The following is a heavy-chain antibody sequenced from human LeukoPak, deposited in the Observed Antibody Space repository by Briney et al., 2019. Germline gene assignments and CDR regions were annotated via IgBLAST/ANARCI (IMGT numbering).Heavy chain of an antibody. J-gene: IGHJ5*02. V-gene: IGHV4-39*01. CDR3: PRQGYDMSWFDP. CDR2: IYFSGSN. CDR1: GDSISSTSHY. Sequence: SSETLSLTCTVSGDSISSTSHYWGWIRQPPGKGLEWIGCIYFSGSNYYNPSPKSRLTISVDTSKNQFSLKLSSVTAADTAVYYCPRQGYDMSWFDPWGQGTLVTVSS. D-gene: IGHD3-9*01.